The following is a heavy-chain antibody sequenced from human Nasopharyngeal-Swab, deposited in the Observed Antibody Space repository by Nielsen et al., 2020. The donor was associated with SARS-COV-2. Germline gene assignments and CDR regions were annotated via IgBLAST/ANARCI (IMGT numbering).Heavy chain of an antibody. CDR2: IIPILGIA. CDR3: ARAELRPNPYYYYYGMDV. V-gene: IGHV1-69*04. CDR1: GGTLSSYA. Sequence: SVKVSCKASGGTLSSYAISWVRQAPGQGLEWMGRIIPILGIANYAQKFQGRVTITADKSTSTAYMELSSLRSEDTAVYYCARAELRPNPYYYYYGMDVWGQGTTVTVSS. D-gene: IGHD1-26*01. J-gene: IGHJ6*02.